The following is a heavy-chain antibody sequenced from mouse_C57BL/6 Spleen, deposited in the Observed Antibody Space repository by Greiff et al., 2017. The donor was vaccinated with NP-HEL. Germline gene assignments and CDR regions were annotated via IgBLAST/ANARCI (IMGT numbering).Heavy chain of an antibody. V-gene: IGHV1-64*01. CDR2: IQPNSGRT. Sequence: QVQLQQPGAGLVTPWACVSLTCKASGYTLTSYWMSWVRQRPGQGLEWIGMIQPNSGRTNNKENNTSKTTRNENTTSRAAYMQLSSLTDEHSRDYYCARVGRARVYWSHETPGTVSS. J-gene: IGHJ4*01. CDR1: GYTLTSYW. CDR3: ARVGRARVY. D-gene: IGHD4-1*01.